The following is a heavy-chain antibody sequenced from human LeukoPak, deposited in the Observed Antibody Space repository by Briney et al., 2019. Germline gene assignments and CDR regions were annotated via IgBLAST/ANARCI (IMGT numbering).Heavy chain of an antibody. CDR3: ARTSGWYWEVDY. V-gene: IGHV4-34*01. CDR2: IYYSGST. Sequence: SETLSLTCAVYGGSFSGYYWGWIRQPPRKGLEWIGNIYYSGSTYYNPSLKSRVTISVDTSKNQFSLKLSSVTAADTAVYYCARTSGWYWEVDYWGQGTLVTVSS. D-gene: IGHD6-19*01. J-gene: IGHJ4*02. CDR1: GGSFSGYY.